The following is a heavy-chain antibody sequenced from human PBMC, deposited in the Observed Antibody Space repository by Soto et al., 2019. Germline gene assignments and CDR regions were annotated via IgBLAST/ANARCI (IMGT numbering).Heavy chain of an antibody. J-gene: IGHJ6*02. V-gene: IGHV3-21*01. CDR2: ISSSSSYI. CDR3: ARGGYFDWLLYDYGMDV. D-gene: IGHD3-9*01. CDR1: GFTFSSYS. Sequence: GGSLRLSCAASGFTFSSYSMNWVRQAPGKGLEWVSSISSSSSYIYYADSVKGRFTISRDNAKNSLYLQMNSLRAEDTAVYYCARGGYFDWLLYDYGMDVWGQGTTVTVSS.